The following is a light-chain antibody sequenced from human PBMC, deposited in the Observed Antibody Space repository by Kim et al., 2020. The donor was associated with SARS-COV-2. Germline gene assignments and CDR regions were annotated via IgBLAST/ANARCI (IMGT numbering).Light chain of an antibody. Sequence: KTVTISWTRSSGSIASNYVQLYQQRPGSAPTTVIYEDNQRPSGVPDRFSGSIDSSSNSASLTISGLKTEDEADYYCQSYDSSIYVVFGGGTQLTVL. J-gene: IGLJ2*01. CDR3: QSYDSSIYVV. CDR1: SGSIASNY. CDR2: EDN. V-gene: IGLV6-57*03.